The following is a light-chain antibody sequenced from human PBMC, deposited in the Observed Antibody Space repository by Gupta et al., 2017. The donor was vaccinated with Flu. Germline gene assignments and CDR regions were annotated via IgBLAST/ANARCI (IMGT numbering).Light chain of an antibody. Sequence: DSVMTHTPLSPSVTLGHPASISCRSSQSLVHSDGKTYLSWLHQRPGQTPRLLIYEISKRFSGVPDRNGSSGAVTNFTLKISRVEVEDVRVDYCMQATQFPWTFGQGTRVEIK. CDR3: MQATQFPWT. J-gene: IGKJ1*01. CDR2: EIS. CDR1: QSLVHSDGKTY. V-gene: IGKV2-24*01.